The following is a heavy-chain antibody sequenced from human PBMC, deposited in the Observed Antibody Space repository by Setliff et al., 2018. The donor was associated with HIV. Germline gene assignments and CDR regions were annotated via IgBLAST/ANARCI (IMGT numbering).Heavy chain of an antibody. CDR3: ARDARHSSSSRTHGYYYYYYMDV. CDR1: GYTFTDYF. D-gene: IGHD6-6*01. J-gene: IGHJ6*03. CDR2: ISPNNGDT. Sequence: ASVKVSCKSSGYTFTDYFMHWVRQAPGQGLEWMGWISPNNGDTTIPQRFQGRVTMTRDTSISTAYMELSRLRSDDTAVYYCARDARHSSSSRTHGYYYYYYMDVWGKGTTVTVSS. V-gene: IGHV1-2*02.